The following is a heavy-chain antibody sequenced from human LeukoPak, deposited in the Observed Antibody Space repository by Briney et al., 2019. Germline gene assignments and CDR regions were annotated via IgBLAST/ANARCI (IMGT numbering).Heavy chain of an antibody. D-gene: IGHD3-16*01. Sequence: PGGSLRLSCAASGFTFSSYAMSWFRQAPGKGLEWVSAIGGCGESTFYADSVKGRFTISRDNSKSTVYLQMNSLRTEDTAVYYCAKDRVSPGFNWFDPWGQGTLVTVSS. CDR2: IGGCGEST. V-gene: IGHV3-23*01. CDR3: AKDRVSPGFNWFDP. J-gene: IGHJ5*02. CDR1: GFTFSSYA.